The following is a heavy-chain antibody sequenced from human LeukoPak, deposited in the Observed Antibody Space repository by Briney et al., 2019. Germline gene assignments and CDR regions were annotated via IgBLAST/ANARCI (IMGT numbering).Heavy chain of an antibody. Sequence: PSQTLSLTCTVSGGSISSGDYYWSWIRQPPGKGLEWIGYIYYSGSTNYNPSLKSRVTISVDTSKNQFSLKLSSVTAADTAVYYCARGLTVYYFDYWGQGTLVTVSS. CDR3: ARGLTVYYFDY. V-gene: IGHV4-61*08. CDR2: IYYSGST. D-gene: IGHD4-17*01. CDR1: GGSISSGDYY. J-gene: IGHJ4*02.